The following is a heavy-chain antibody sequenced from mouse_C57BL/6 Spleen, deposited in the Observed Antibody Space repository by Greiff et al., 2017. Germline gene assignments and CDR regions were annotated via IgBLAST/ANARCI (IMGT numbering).Heavy chain of an antibody. V-gene: IGHV1-55*01. CDR3: ARYMGKGYYDYVGPYFDY. D-gene: IGHD2-4*01. Sequence: QVQLQQPGAELVKPGASVKMSCKASGYTFTSYWITWVKQRPGQGLEWIGDIYPGSGSTNYNEKFKSKATLTVDTSSSTAYMQLSSLTSEDSAVYYCARYMGKGYYDYVGPYFDYWGQGTTLTVSS. J-gene: IGHJ2*01. CDR1: GYTFTSYW. CDR2: IYPGSGST.